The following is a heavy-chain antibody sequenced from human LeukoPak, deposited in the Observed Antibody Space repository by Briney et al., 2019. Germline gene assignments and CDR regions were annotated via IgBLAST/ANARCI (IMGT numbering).Heavy chain of an antibody. V-gene: IGHV5-51*01. CDR2: IYPSDSDT. D-gene: IGHD3-22*01. CDR1: GYIFTTYW. CDR3: VRGYFFDY. Sequence: GESLKISCKCSGYIFTTYWIGWVRQLPGKGVEWLGIIYPSDSDTKDSPSLQGQVTISADNSTSTAYLQWTSLKASDTAMYYCVRGYFFDYWGQGTLVTVSS. J-gene: IGHJ4*02.